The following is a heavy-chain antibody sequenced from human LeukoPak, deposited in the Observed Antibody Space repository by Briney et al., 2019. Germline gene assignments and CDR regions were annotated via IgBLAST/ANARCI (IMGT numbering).Heavy chain of an antibody. V-gene: IGHV4-4*07. Sequence: SETLSLTCTVSGGSISSYYWSWIRQPAGKGLEWIGRIYTSGSTNYNPSLKSRVTMSVDTSKNQFSLKLSSVTAADTAVYYCVRNGGRGGHYYFDSWGQGTLVTVSS. CDR2: IYTSGST. CDR1: GGSISSYY. J-gene: IGHJ4*02. D-gene: IGHD3-16*01. CDR3: VRNGGRGGHYYFDS.